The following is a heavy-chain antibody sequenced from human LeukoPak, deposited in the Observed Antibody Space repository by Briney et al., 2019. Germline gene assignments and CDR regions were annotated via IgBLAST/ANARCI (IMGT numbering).Heavy chain of an antibody. V-gene: IGHV4-39*07. Sequence: SETLSLTCTVSGGSISSSSYYWGWIRQPPGKGLEWIGSIYYSGSTYYNPSLRSRVTISVDTSKNQFSLKLSSVTAADTAVYYCAGGPPFGSCYSCVWFDPWGQGTLVTVSS. D-gene: IGHD2-15*01. J-gene: IGHJ5*02. CDR3: AGGPPFGSCYSCVWFDP. CDR2: IYYSGST. CDR1: GGSISSSSYY.